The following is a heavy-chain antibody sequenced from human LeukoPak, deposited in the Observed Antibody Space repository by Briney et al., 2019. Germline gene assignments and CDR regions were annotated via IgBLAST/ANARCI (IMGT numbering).Heavy chain of an antibody. V-gene: IGHV3-30*02. CDR3: AKALPGYYYYYMDV. CDR1: GFTFSSYG. Sequence: GGSLRLSCAASGFTFSSYGMHWVRQAPGKGLEWVAFIRYDGSNKYYADSVKGRFTISRDNSKNTLYLQMNSLRAEDTAVYYCAKALPGYYYYYMDVWGKGTTVTVSS. CDR2: IRYDGSNK. J-gene: IGHJ6*03.